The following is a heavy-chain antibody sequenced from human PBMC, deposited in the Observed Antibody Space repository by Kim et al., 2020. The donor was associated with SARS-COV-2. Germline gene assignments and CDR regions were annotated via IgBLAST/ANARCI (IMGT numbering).Heavy chain of an antibody. CDR2: IIPIFGTA. J-gene: IGHJ3*02. CDR1: GGTFSSYA. Sequence: SVKVSCKASGGTFSSYAISWVRQAPGQGLEWMGGIIPIFGTANYAQKFQGRVTITADESTSTAYMELSSLRSEDTAVYYCARVRRRPKGAFDIWGQGTMVTVSS. V-gene: IGHV1-69*13. CDR3: ARVRRRPKGAFDI.